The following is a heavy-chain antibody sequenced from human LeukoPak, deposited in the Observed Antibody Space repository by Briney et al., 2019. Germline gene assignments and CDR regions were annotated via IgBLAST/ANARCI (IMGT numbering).Heavy chain of an antibody. D-gene: IGHD5-12*01. Sequence: GGALRLSCAASGFTFSRYGMRWVRQAPGKGVEWGAVIWYDGSNKDYADSVKGRFTISRDNAKNSVYLQMNRLRDEDTAVYYCARDPEGDDYDMDVWGQGTTVTVSS. CDR3: ARDPEGDDYDMDV. V-gene: IGHV3-33*03. CDR2: IWYDGSNK. CDR1: GFTFSRYG. J-gene: IGHJ6*02.